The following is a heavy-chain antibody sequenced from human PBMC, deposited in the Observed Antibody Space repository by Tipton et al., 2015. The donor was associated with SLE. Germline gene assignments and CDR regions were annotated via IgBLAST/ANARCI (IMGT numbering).Heavy chain of an antibody. CDR2: ISYDGSNK. D-gene: IGHD3-9*01. CDR3: AKDGYDILTGYHFDY. J-gene: IGHJ4*02. CDR1: GFTFSSYG. V-gene: IGHV3-30*18. Sequence: SLRLSCAASGFTFSSYGMHWVRQAPGKGLEWVAVISYDGSNKYYADSVKGRFTISRDNSKNTLYLQMNSLRAEDTAVYYCAKDGYDILTGYHFDYWGQGTLVTVSS.